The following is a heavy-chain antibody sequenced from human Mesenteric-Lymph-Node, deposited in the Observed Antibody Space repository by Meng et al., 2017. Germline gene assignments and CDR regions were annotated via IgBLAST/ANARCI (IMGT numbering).Heavy chain of an antibody. CDR1: GYTFTSYG. Sequence: ASVKVSCKASGYTFTSYGISWVRQAPGQGLEWMGWVSAYNGNTNYAQKLQGRVTMTTDTSTSTAYMEQRSLGSDDTAVYYCARPQVDTAVYYFDYWGQGTLVTVSS. J-gene: IGHJ4*02. CDR3: ARPQVDTAVYYFDY. V-gene: IGHV1-18*01. CDR2: VSAYNGNT. D-gene: IGHD5-18*01.